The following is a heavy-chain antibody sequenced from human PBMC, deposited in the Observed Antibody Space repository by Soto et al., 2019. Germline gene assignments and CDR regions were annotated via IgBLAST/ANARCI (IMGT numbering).Heavy chain of an antibody. Sequence: QVQLQESGPGLVKPSQTLSLTCTVSGSSISSGGTGSYWTWIRQLPGKGLEWIGYSYYTGNTYYNPSLKSRPTISIDTSANQFSLKLTSVTAADTAVYFCASGHDAYKVRYWGQGTLVTVSS. V-gene: IGHV4-31*03. J-gene: IGHJ4*02. CDR3: ASGHDAYKVRY. CDR1: GSSISSGGTGSY. D-gene: IGHD1-1*01. CDR2: SYYTGNT.